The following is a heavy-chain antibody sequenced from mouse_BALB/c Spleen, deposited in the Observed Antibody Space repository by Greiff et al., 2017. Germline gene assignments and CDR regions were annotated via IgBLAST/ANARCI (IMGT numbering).Heavy chain of an antibody. Sequence: QVQLQQSGAELVRPGVSVKISCKGSGYTFTDYAMHWVKQSHAKSLEWIGVISTYYGDASYNQKFKGKATMTVDKSSSTAYMELARLTSEDSAVYYCARGDYGYYYAMDYWGQGTSVTVSS. CDR2: ISTYYGDA. V-gene: IGHV1S137*01. CDR1: GYTFTDYA. D-gene: IGHD2-4*01. J-gene: IGHJ4*01. CDR3: ARGDYGYYYAMDY.